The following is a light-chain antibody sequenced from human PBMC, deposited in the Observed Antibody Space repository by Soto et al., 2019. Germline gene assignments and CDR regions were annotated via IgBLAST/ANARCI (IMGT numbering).Light chain of an antibody. V-gene: IGKV1-5*01. J-gene: IGKJ2*01. CDR3: QQYITFPYT. CDR2: DAS. CDR1: QTISSW. Sequence: DLPMTQSPSTLSASVGDRVTVTCRASQTISSWLAWYQQKPGKATDLLIYDASSLQDGVPSRFSGRGSGTEFTLTISSLQPDDFATYFCQQYITFPYTFGQGTKLEIK.